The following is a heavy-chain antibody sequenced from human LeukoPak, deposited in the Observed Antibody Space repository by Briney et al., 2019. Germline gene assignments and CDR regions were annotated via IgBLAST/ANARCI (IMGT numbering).Heavy chain of an antibody. CDR3: AREYYDFWSGYYPPDY. CDR2: ISYDGSNK. J-gene: IGHJ4*02. V-gene: IGHV3-30*04. Sequence: PGRSLRLSCAASGFTFSSYAMHWVRQAPGKGLEWVAVISYDGSNKYYADSVKGRFTISRDNSKNTLYLQMNSLRAEDTAVYYCAREYYDFWSGYYPPDYWGQGTLVTVSS. D-gene: IGHD3-3*01. CDR1: GFTFSSYA.